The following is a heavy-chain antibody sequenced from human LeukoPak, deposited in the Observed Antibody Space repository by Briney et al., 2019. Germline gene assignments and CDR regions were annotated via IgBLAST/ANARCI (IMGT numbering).Heavy chain of an antibody. J-gene: IGHJ5*02. D-gene: IGHD4-23*01. CDR3: ARDSKGYGGNYNWFDP. Sequence: SETLSLTCTVSGGSISSYYWSWIRQPPGKGLEWIGYIYYRGSTNYNPSLKSRVTISVDTSKNQFSLKLSSVTAADTAVYYCARDSKGYGGNYNWFDPWGQGTLVTVSS. CDR1: GGSISSYY. CDR2: IYYRGST. V-gene: IGHV4-59*12.